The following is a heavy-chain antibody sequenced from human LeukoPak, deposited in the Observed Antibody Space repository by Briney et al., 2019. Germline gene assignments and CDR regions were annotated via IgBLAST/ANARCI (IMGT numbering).Heavy chain of an antibody. D-gene: IGHD3-3*01. CDR1: GFTFSSYA. V-gene: IGHV3-30-3*01. J-gene: IGHJ4*02. CDR2: ISYDGSNK. CDR3: ARGGSKGVVRYYFDY. Sequence: PGRSLRLSCAASGFTFSSYAMHWVRQAPGKGLEWVAVISYDGSNKYYADSVKGRFTISRDNAKNSLYLQMNSLRAEDTAVYYCARGGSKGVVRYYFDYWGQGTLVTVSS.